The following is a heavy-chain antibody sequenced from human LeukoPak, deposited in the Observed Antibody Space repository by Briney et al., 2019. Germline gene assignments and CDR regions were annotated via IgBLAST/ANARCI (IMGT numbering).Heavy chain of an antibody. J-gene: IGHJ5*02. CDR3: ARVWESAFGNWFDP. V-gene: IGHV1-69*06. CDR1: GGTFSSYA. Sequence: GASVKVSCKASGGTFSSYAISWVRQAPGQGLEWMGGIIPIFGTANYAQKFQGRVTITADKSTSTAYMELSSLRSDDTAVYYCARVWESAFGNWFDPWGQGTLVTVSS. D-gene: IGHD1-26*01. CDR2: IIPIFGTA.